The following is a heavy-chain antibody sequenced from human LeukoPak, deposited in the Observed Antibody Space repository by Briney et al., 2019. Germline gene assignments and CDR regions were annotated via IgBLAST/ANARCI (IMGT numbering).Heavy chain of an antibody. Sequence: PGGSLRLSCAASGFPFISYEMNWVRPAPGKGLERFSYISSSGSTIYYADSVKGRFTISRDNAKNSLYLQMNSLRAEDTAVYYCARASVRGVIHYWGQGTLVTVSS. J-gene: IGHJ4*02. CDR1: GFPFISYE. D-gene: IGHD3-10*01. V-gene: IGHV3-48*03. CDR3: ARASVRGVIHY. CDR2: ISSSGSTI.